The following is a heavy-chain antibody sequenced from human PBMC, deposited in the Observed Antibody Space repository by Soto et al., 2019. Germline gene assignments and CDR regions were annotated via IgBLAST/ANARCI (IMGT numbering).Heavy chain of an antibody. Sequence: GGSLRLSCAASGFTFSSYWMSWVRQAPGKGLEWVANIKQDGSEKYYVDSVKGRFTISRDNAKNSLYLQMNSLRAEDTAVYYCARASEVPAAMDMDVWGKGTTVTVSS. V-gene: IGHV3-7*01. D-gene: IGHD2-2*01. CDR2: IKQDGSEK. J-gene: IGHJ6*03. CDR1: GFTFSSYW. CDR3: ARASEVPAAMDMDV.